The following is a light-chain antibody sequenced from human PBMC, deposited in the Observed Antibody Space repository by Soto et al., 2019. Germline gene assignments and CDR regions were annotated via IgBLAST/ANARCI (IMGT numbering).Light chain of an antibody. CDR3: SSYTGSSTYVV. CDR1: SSDVGGYNY. V-gene: IGLV2-14*01. CDR2: DVN. J-gene: IGLJ2*01. Sequence: QSALTQPASVSGSPGQSITISCTGTSSDVGGYNYVSWYQQHPDNAPKLMIYDVNNRPSGVSNRFSGSKSGNTASLTISGLQAEDEADYYCSSYTGSSTYVVFGGGTKLTVL.